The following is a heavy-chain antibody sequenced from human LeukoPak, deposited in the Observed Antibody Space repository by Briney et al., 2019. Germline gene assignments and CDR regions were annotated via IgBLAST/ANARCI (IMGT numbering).Heavy chain of an antibody. V-gene: IGHV4-39*01. J-gene: IGHJ4*02. CDR3: ARHAVTTYLYYFDY. D-gene: IGHD4-11*01. CDR1: GGSISSSSYY. Sequence: KSSETLSLTCTVSGGSISSSSYYWGWIRQPPGKGLEWIGSIYYSGSTYYNPSLKSRVTISVDTSKNQFSLKLSSVTAADTAVYYCARHAVTTYLYYFDYWGQGTLVTVSS. CDR2: IYYSGST.